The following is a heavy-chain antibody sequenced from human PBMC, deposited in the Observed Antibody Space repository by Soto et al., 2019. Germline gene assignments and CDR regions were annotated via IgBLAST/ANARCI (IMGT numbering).Heavy chain of an antibody. Sequence: QVQLQQWGAGLLKPSETLSLTCAVYGASFSTYYWSWIRQPPGKGQEWIGEINHSGSTNYNPSLKSRVTISVDTSKNQFSLRLSSVTAADTAVYYCARGVAAARIAYWGQGTLVTVSS. CDR2: INHSGST. J-gene: IGHJ4*02. CDR3: ARGVAAARIAY. D-gene: IGHD6-13*01. V-gene: IGHV4-34*01. CDR1: GASFSTYY.